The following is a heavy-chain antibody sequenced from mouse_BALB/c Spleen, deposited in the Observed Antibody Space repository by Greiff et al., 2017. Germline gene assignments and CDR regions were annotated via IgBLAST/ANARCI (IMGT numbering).Heavy chain of an antibody. CDR1: GYSITSDYA. V-gene: IGHV3-2*02. Sequence: EVQRVESGPGLVKPSQSLSLTCTVTGYSITSDYAWNWIRQFPGNKLEWMGYISYSGSTSYNPSLKSRISITRDTSKNQFFLQLNSVTTEDTATYYCASFYYGSSYAWFAYWGQGTLVTVSA. D-gene: IGHD1-1*01. CDR2: ISYSGST. J-gene: IGHJ3*01. CDR3: ASFYYGSSYAWFAY.